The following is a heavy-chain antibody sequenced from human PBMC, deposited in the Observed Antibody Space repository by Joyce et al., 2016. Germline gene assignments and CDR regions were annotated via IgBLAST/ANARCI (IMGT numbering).Heavy chain of an antibody. J-gene: IGHJ4*02. V-gene: IGHV4-30-4*01. CDR3: ARANRYCGDGSCFRPLDY. CDR2: INHRGAT. D-gene: IGHD2-15*01. Sequence: QVQLQESGPGLVKPSQTLSLTCTVSGGSITNDDFYWSWIRQPPGKGLEWIGYINHRGATYYNPSLKSRFIMSADTPKNQISLRLSSVTAADTAVYYWARANRYCGDGSCFRPLDYWGQGTLVTVSS. CDR1: GGSITNDDFY.